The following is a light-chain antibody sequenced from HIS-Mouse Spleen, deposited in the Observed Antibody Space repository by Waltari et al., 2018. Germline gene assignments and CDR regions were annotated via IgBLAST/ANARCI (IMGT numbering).Light chain of an antibody. V-gene: IGLV3-21*03. CDR1: NIGSKS. Sequence: SYVLTKPPSVSVAPGKTARITCGVNNIGSKSVHCYQQKPGQDPELSVYADSDRPSVIPERFSGSNSGNTATLTISRVEAGDEADYYCQVWDSSSDHWVFGGGTKLTVL. J-gene: IGLJ3*02. CDR2: ADS. CDR3: QVWDSSSDHWV.